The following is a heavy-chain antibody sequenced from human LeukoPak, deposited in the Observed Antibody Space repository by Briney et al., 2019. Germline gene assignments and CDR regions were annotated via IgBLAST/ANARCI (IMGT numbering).Heavy chain of an antibody. J-gene: IGHJ6*03. CDR3: ATTAIFRHMDV. D-gene: IGHD3-9*01. CDR2: INPNSGGT. CDR1: GYTFTGYY. Sequence: ASVKVSCKASGYTFTGYYMHWVRQAPGQGLEWMGWINPNSGGTNYAQKFQGRVTMTEDTSTDTAYMELSSLRSEDTAVYYCATTAIFRHMDVWGKGTTVTVSS. V-gene: IGHV1-2*02.